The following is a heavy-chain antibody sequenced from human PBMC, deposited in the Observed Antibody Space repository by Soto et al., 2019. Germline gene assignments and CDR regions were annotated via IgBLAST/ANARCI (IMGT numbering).Heavy chain of an antibody. D-gene: IGHD3-10*01. CDR3: ARLGGASGIDYLAN. CDR2: IYLGDPDT. J-gene: IGHJ4*02. CDR1: GSRFNNYW. Sequence: GESLKISCKGSGSRFNNYWIGWVRQMPGKGLEWMGIIYLGDPDTRYSPSFQGHVTISADKSISTAYLQWTSLKASDTAMYYCARLGGASGIDYLANWGQGTLVTVSS. V-gene: IGHV5-51*01.